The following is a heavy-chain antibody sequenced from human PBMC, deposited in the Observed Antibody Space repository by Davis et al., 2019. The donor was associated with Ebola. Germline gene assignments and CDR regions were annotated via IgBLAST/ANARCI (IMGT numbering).Heavy chain of an antibody. J-gene: IGHJ6*02. CDR3: ASSDYGHYYYGMDV. V-gene: IGHV4-4*02. CDR1: GFTFSSYEM. Sequence: GSLRLSCAASGFTFSSYEMNWVRQPPGKGLEWIGEIYHSGSTNYNPSLKSRVTISVDKSKNQFSLKLSSVTAADTAVYYCASSDYGHYYYGMDVWGQGTTVTVSS. CDR2: IYHSGST. D-gene: IGHD4-17*01.